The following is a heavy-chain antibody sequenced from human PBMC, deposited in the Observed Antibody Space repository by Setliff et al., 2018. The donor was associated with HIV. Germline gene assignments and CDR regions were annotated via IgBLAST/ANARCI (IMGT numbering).Heavy chain of an antibody. V-gene: IGHV4-39*02. CDR1: GGSINGSSYY. D-gene: IGHD5-18*01. Sequence: PSETLSLTCTVSGGSINGSSYYWGWIRQSPEKGLEWIGSIFHAGSTYYNPSLKSRVTLSVDTSENQYSLKLTSLIAADTAVYYCARDFSYGYFFYGMDVWGQGTTVTVSS. CDR2: IFHAGST. CDR3: ARDFSYGYFFYGMDV. J-gene: IGHJ6*02.